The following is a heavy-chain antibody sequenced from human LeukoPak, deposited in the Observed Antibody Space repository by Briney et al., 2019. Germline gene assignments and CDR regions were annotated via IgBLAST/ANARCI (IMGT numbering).Heavy chain of an antibody. CDR1: GFTFDDYP. CDR2: ISWNSGSI. J-gene: IGHJ4*02. Sequence: GGSLRLSCAASGFTFDDYPMHWVRQAPGKGLEWVSGISWNSGSIGYADSVKGRFTISRDNAKNSLYLQMNSLRAEDMALYYCAKGGMIAQAGFDYWGQGTLVTVSS. V-gene: IGHV3-9*03. CDR3: AKGGMIAQAGFDY. D-gene: IGHD3-22*01.